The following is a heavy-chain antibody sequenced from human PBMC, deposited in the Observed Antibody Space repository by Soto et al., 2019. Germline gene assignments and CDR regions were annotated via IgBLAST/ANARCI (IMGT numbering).Heavy chain of an antibody. D-gene: IGHD3-10*01. CDR2: IYHSGST. J-gene: IGHJ3*02. Sequence: QLQLQESGSGLVKPSQTLSLTCAVSGGSISSGGYSWSWIRQPPGKGLEWIRYIYHSGSTYYNPSLKSRVTISVDRSKNQFSLKLSSVTAADTAVYYCARAHGSGWGAFDIWGQGTMVTVSS. V-gene: IGHV4-30-2*01. CDR1: GGSISSGGYS. CDR3: ARAHGSGWGAFDI.